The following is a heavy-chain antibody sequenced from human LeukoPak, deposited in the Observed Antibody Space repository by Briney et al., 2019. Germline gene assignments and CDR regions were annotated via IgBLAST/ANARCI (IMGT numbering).Heavy chain of an antibody. CDR2: IIPIFGTP. D-gene: IGHD3-9*01. CDR3: ARQGYTNNLGGYFGDKDDGFDL. J-gene: IGHJ3*01. V-gene: IGHV1-69*13. Sequence: SVKVSCKASGGTFSSYAISWVRQAPGQGLEWMGRIIPIFGTPDYAQKFQGRVTITADESTSTAYMELSRLRFEDTAVYYCARQGYTNNLGGYFGDKDDGFDLWGQGTMVTVSS. CDR1: GGTFSSYA.